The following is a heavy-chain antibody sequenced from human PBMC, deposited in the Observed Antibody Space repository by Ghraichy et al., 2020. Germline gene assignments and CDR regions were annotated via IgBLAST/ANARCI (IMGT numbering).Heavy chain of an antibody. D-gene: IGHD4-11*01. J-gene: IGHJ6*02. CDR1: GYTFTSYD. Sequence: ASVKVSCKASGYTFTSYDINWVRQATGQGLEWMGWMNPNSGNTGYAQKFQGRVTMTRNTSISTAYMELSSLRSEDTAVYYCARVPSAVTRLNYYYYGMDGWGQGTTVTVSS. V-gene: IGHV1-8*01. CDR3: ARVPSAVTRLNYYYYGMDG. CDR2: MNPNSGNT.